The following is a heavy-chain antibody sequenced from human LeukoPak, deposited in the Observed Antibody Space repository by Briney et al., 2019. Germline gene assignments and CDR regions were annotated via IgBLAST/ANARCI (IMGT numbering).Heavy chain of an antibody. D-gene: IGHD3-10*01. J-gene: IGHJ5*02. Sequence: PSQTLSLTCTVSGGSISSSSYYWGCIRLPPGKGLECIGSIYYSGSTYYNPSLKSRVTISVDTSKNQFSLKLSSVTAADTAVYYCARVTMVRGVIGWFDPWGQGTLVTVSS. CDR1: GGSISSSSYY. CDR2: IYYSGST. CDR3: ARVTMVRGVIGWFDP. V-gene: IGHV4-39*07.